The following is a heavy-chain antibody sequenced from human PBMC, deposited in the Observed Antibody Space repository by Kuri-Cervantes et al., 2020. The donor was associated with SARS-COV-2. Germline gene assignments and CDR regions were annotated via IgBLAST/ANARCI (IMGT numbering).Heavy chain of an antibody. CDR3: ASELLWYFDL. CDR2: ISYDGSNK. D-gene: IGHD1-26*01. CDR1: GFTFSSYA. V-gene: IGHV3-30*04. J-gene: IGHJ2*01. Sequence: GGSLRLSCAASGFTFSSYAMHWVRQAPGKGLEWVAVISYDGSNKYYADSVKGRFTISRDNSKNTLYLQMNSLRAEDTAVYYCASELLWYFDLWGRSTQVT.